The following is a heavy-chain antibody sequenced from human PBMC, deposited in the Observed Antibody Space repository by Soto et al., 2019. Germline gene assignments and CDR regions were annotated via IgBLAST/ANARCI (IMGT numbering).Heavy chain of an antibody. J-gene: IGHJ6*02. CDR1: GVSFNNNG. CDR3: ARVLYYGSGSYSPYGMDV. Sequence: QVQLVQSGAEVKKPGSSVKVSCKTSGVSFNNNGIGWVRQAPGHGLEWMGGVSPPFRTSNYARKFQSRISITAHASTATVNMELSSLTSEDTAQYYCARVLYYGSGSYSPYGMDVWGQGTTVTVSS. V-gene: IGHV1-69*01. CDR2: VSPPFRTS. D-gene: IGHD3-10*01.